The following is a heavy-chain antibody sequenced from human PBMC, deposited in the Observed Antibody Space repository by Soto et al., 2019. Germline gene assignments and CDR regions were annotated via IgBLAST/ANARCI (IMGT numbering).Heavy chain of an antibody. CDR2: IIPIFGTA. J-gene: IGHJ4*02. CDR1: GGTFSSYA. D-gene: IGHD3-9*01. CDR3: ARGGLRYFDWLLSPYYFDY. V-gene: IGHV1-69*13. Sequence: SVKVSCKASGGTFSSYAISWVRQAPGQGLEWMGGIIPIFGTANYAQKFQGRVTITADESTSTAYMELSSLRSEDTAVYYCARGGLRYFDWLLSPYYFDYWGQGTLVTVSS.